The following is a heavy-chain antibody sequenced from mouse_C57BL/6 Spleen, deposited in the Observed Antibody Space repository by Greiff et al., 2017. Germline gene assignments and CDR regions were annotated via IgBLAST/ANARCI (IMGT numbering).Heavy chain of an antibody. CDR2: IGPGSGSP. D-gene: IGHD1-1*01. J-gene: IGHJ4*01. CDR3: ARWGYGISYYAMDY. Sequence: QVQLQQSGAELVKPGASVKISCKASGYTFTDYYINWVKQRPGQGLEWIGKIGPGSGSPYYNEKFKGKATLTADKSSSTAYMQLSSLTSEDYAVYFCARWGYGISYYAMDYWGQGTSVTVSS. V-gene: IGHV1-77*01. CDR1: GYTFTDYY.